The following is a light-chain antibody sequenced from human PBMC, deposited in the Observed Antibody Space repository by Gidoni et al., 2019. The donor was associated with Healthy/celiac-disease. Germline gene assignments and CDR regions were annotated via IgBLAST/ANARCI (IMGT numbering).Light chain of an antibody. J-gene: IGKJ4*01. CDR2: AAS. CDR1: QSISSY. Sequence: DIPMTQSPSSLSASVVDRVTITCRASQSISSYLNWYQQKPGKAPKLLIYAASSLQSGVPSRFSGSGSGTDFTLTISSLQPEDFATYYCQQSYSNPRLTFXGXTKVXIK. V-gene: IGKV1-39*01. CDR3: QQSYSNPRLT.